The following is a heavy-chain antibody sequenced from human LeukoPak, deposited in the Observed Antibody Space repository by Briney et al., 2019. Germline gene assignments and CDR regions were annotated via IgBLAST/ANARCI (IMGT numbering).Heavy chain of an antibody. V-gene: IGHV1-18*01. Sequence: ASVKVSCKASGYTFTSYGISWVRQAPGQGLEWMGWISAYNGNTNYARKLQGRVTMTTDTSTSTAYMELRSLRSDDTAVYYCARAYCGGDCYSREFDYWGQGTLVTVSS. D-gene: IGHD2-21*02. J-gene: IGHJ4*02. CDR3: ARAYCGGDCYSREFDY. CDR2: ISAYNGNT. CDR1: GYTFTSYG.